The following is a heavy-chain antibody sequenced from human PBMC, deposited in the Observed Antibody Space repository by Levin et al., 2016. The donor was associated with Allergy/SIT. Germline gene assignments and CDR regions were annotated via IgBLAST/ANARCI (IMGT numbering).Heavy chain of an antibody. J-gene: IGHJ4*02. CDR2: INTFDGYT. V-gene: IGHV1-18*01. Sequence: ASVKVSCKASGYTFTTFGITWVRQAPGQGLEWMGWINTFDGYTKYAQKVQGRVTMTTDTSTTTAYMELRRLRSDDTAVYYCATSTTVTAWGGYWGQGTLVTVSS. CDR1: GYTFTTFG. CDR3: ATSTTVTAWGGY. D-gene: IGHD4-17*01.